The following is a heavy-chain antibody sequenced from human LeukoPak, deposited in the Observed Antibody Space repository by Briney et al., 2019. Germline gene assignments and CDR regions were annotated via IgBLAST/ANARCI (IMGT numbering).Heavy chain of an antibody. Sequence: PGGSLRLSCAASGFTFSGSAMHWVRQASGKGLEWVGRIRSKANSYATAYAASVKGRFTISRDDSKNTAYLQMSSLKTEDTAVYYCIRQGGGYDSFEYWGQGTLVTVSS. V-gene: IGHV3-73*01. D-gene: IGHD5-12*01. CDR3: IRQGGGYDSFEY. CDR2: IRSKANSYAT. CDR1: GFTFSGSA. J-gene: IGHJ4*02.